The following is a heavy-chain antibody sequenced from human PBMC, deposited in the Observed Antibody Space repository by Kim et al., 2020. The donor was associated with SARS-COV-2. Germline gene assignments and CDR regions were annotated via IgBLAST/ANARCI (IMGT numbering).Heavy chain of an antibody. D-gene: IGHD2-2*01. CDR2: ISAYNGNT. J-gene: IGHJ1*01. V-gene: IGHV1-18*04. Sequence: ASVKVSCKASGYTFTSYGISWVRQAPGQGLEWMGWISAYNGNTNYAQKLQGRVTMTTDTSTSTAYMELRSLRSDDTAVYYCARDPKGGQWPAGKPAEYFQHWGQGTLVTVSS. CDR1: GYTFTSYG. CDR3: ARDPKGGQWPAGKPAEYFQH.